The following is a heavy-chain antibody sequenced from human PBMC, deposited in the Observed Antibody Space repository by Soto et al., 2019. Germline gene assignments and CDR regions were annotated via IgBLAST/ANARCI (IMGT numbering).Heavy chain of an antibody. CDR3: ARTTAVPNTLRSRYFFDY. J-gene: IGHJ4*02. Sequence: SETLSLTCAVSGDSFTSYYWSYIRQPPGKGLEWIGYIYSSGTTNYNPSLKSRVTISVDLSKNRFSLRLSSVTTADTALYYCARTTAVPNTLRSRYFFDYWGQGTLVTVSS. V-gene: IGHV4-59*01. CDR1: GDSFTSYY. D-gene: IGHD4-17*01. CDR2: IYSSGTT.